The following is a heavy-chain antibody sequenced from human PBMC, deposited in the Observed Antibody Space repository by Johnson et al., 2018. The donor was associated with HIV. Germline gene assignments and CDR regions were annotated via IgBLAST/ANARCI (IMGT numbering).Heavy chain of an antibody. V-gene: IGHV3-53*01. CDR1: GFTVNSNF. J-gene: IGHJ3*02. CDR2: IFSAGGT. D-gene: IGHD3-10*01. Sequence: EVQLVESGGGLIQPGGSLRLSCAASGFTVNSNFMSWVRQAPGKGLEWVSAIFSAGGTYYADSVKGRFTISRDNSKNTLYLQMNSLRAEDTAVYSCARGQHYYSGSGSYYNGGFDIWGQGTMVTVSS. CDR3: ARGQHYYSGSGSYYNGGFDI.